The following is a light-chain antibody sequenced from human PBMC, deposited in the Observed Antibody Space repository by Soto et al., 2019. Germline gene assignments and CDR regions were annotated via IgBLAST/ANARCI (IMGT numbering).Light chain of an antibody. V-gene: IGKV1-5*01. Sequence: DIQMTQSPSTLSASVGDRVTITCRASQSISSWLAWYPQKPGKAPKLLIYDASSLESGVPSRFSGSRSGTEFSRTISSLQPDDFATYYCHQYNSYSWDTFGQGTKLEIK. J-gene: IGKJ2*01. CDR1: QSISSW. CDR2: DAS. CDR3: HQYNSYSWDT.